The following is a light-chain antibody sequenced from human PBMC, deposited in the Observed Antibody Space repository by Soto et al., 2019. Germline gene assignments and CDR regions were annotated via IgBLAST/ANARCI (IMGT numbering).Light chain of an antibody. CDR2: GAS. CDR1: QSVSGSY. CDR3: QQYGSPPSLT. Sequence: EIVLTQSPGTLSLSPGERVTLSCRASQSVSGSYLAWYQQKPGQAPRLLINGASSRATGIPDRFSGSGSGTDFTLTISRLEPEDFAVYYCQQYGSPPSLTFGGGNKVEIK. V-gene: IGKV3-20*01. J-gene: IGKJ4*01.